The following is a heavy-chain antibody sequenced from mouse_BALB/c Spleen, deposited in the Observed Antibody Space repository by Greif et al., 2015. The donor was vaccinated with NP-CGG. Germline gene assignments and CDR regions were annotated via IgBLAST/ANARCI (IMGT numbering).Heavy chain of an antibody. Sequence: QVQLQQSGAELVRPGVSVKISCKGSGYTFTDYAMHWVKQSHAKSLEWIGVISTYYGDASYNQKFKGKATMTVDKSSSTAYMELARLTSEDSAIYYCARHYDYDVGEFAYWGQGTLVTVSA. CDR2: ISTYYGDA. CDR3: ARHYDYDVGEFAY. J-gene: IGHJ3*01. V-gene: IGHV1S137*01. CDR1: GYTFTDYA. D-gene: IGHD2-4*01.